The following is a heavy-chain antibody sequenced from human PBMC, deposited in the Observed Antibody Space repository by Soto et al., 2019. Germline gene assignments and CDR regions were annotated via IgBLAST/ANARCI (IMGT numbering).Heavy chain of an antibody. CDR1: GGSFSGFY. CDR3: ARGMGEESTFYKYYGTDV. J-gene: IGHJ6*02. Sequence: SETLSLTCAVYGGSFSGFYWSWIRQPPGKGLEWIGEINHSGRTKYNAPLKSRVTISVDTSKKQFSLKLSSVTAADTAVYYCARGMGEESTFYKYYGTDVSGQGTTVTVSS. D-gene: IGHD3-16*01. V-gene: IGHV4-34*01. CDR2: INHSGRT.